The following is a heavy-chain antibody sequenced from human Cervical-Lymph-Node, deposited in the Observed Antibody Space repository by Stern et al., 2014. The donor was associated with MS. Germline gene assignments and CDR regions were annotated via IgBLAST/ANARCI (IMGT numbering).Heavy chain of an antibody. V-gene: IGHV3-30*03. D-gene: IGHD3-10*01. CDR3: ARDRGLTHYFYGMDV. CDR1: GFTFSDYG. J-gene: IGHJ6*02. Sequence: VQLVESGGGVVQPGKSLRLSCAASGFTFSDYGMHWVRQAPGKGLEWVALATYDGSDKYYADSVKGRFTVSRDNSKNTVLLQMNGLRPEDTAVYFCARDRGLTHYFYGMDVWGQGTTVTVSS. CDR2: ATYDGSDK.